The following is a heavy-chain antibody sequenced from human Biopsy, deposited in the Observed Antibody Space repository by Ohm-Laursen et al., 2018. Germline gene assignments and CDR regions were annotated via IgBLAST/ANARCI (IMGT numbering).Heavy chain of an antibody. CDR1: GFTFGRHG. CDR3: ARDAEEFDSSGPRFDY. V-gene: IGHV3-33*01. CDR2: IWSDGNNK. J-gene: IGHJ4*02. Sequence: SLRLSCAASGFTFGRHGMHWVRQAPGKGLEWVAVIWSDGNNKYYADSVKGRFTISRDTSRNTLYMQMNSLRVEDTALYYCARDAEEFDSSGPRFDYWGQGTLVTVSS. D-gene: IGHD3-22*01.